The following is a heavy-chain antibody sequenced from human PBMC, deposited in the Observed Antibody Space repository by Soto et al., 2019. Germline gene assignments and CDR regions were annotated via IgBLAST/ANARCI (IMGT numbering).Heavy chain of an antibody. CDR1: GDSVSSNSAA. CDR2: TYYKSKWYN. CDR3: ARGSWDDVSGHYYMDV. Sequence: SQTLSLTCDISGDSVSSNSAAWNWIRQTPSRGLEWLGRTYYKSKWYNNYALSVQSRITVNPDTSKNQFSLQLTSVTPEDTAVYYCARGSWDDVSGHYYMDVWDKGTTVTVSS. D-gene: IGHD1-1*01. J-gene: IGHJ6*03. V-gene: IGHV6-1*01.